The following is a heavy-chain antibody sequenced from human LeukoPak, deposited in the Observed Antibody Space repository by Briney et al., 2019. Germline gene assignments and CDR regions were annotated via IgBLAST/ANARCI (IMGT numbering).Heavy chain of an antibody. CDR3: AGGTYSYGYDY. CDR1: GGXISSYY. V-gene: IGHV4-59*01. D-gene: IGHD5-18*01. Sequence: SETLSLTCTVSGGXISSYYWSWIRQPPGKGLEWIGYGYYSGRTKYNPSLKSRVTISVDTSKNHLSLRLTSVAAADTAVYYCAGGTYSYGYDYWGQGTLVTVSS. CDR2: GYYSGRT. J-gene: IGHJ4*02.